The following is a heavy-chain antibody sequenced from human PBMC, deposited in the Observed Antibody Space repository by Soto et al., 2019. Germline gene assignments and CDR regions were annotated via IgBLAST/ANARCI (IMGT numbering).Heavy chain of an antibody. Sequence: TSETLSLTCAVSGGSISSSNWWSWVRQPPGKGLEWIGEIYHSGSTNYNPSLKSRVTISVDKSKNQFSLKLSSVTAADTAVYYCARTGRRYYDILTGFDPWGQGTLVTVSS. CDR2: IYHSGST. CDR1: GGSISSSNW. V-gene: IGHV4-4*02. J-gene: IGHJ5*02. D-gene: IGHD3-9*01. CDR3: ARTGRRYYDILTGFDP.